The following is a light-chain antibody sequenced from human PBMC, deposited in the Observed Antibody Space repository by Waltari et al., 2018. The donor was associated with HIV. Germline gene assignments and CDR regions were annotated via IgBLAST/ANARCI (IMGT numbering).Light chain of an antibody. Sequence: DIQMTQSPSSLSASVGDSVTIHCRASQDIGFNVNWYQVTSGESPRLLMVAASMLEIGVPSRFSGSGYGTHFSLTITGPQPGDSGQYFCQQSYSLPYTFGQGTWVDIK. CDR3: QQSYSLPYT. CDR1: QDIGFN. J-gene: IGKJ2*01. CDR2: AAS. V-gene: IGKV1-39*01.